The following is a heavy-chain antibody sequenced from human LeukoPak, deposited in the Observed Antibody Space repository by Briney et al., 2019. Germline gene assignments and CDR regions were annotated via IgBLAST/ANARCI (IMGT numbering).Heavy chain of an antibody. CDR2: IKHDGSEK. V-gene: IGHV3-7*03. Sequence: GGSLRLSCVASGFTFSGYWMSWVRQAPGKGLEWVANIKHDGSEKFYVDSVKGRFTISRDNAKNSLYLQMNSLRAEDTAVYYCAKDRLGTRRGSSWHYWGQGTLVTVSS. CDR3: AKDRLGTRRGSSWHY. CDR1: GFTFSGYW. J-gene: IGHJ4*02. D-gene: IGHD6-13*01.